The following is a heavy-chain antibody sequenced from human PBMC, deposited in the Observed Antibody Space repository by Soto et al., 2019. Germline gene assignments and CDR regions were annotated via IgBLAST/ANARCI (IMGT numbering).Heavy chain of an antibody. CDR3: AKATATGGGAFDI. J-gene: IGHJ3*02. CDR1: GFTCSSYD. CDR2: ILVSGST. D-gene: IGHD2-8*02. Sequence: GGSLRLSCAASGFTCSSYDMSWVRQAPGKGLEWVSTILVSGSTHYPDSVKGRFTISRDNSKNTVFLQMNSLTAGDTAVYYCAKATATGGGAFDICGQGTMVTVSS. V-gene: IGHV3-23*01.